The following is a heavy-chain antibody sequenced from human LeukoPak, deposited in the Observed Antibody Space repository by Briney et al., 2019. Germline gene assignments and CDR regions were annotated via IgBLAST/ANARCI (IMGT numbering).Heavy chain of an antibody. J-gene: IGHJ4*02. CDR2: IEWDDDK. CDR1: GSSVRTGGMY. CDR3: ARIDANAVFN. D-gene: IGHD1-1*01. V-gene: IGHV2-70*11. Sequence: SGPTLMNPTQTLTQTCTLSGSSVRTGGMYVSWIHQSPGMALELHARIEWDDDKYYSTSLKSTLTISNDTSKNPVVLTMTNMDPVDTATYYCARIDANAVFNCGPGTLCTVSP.